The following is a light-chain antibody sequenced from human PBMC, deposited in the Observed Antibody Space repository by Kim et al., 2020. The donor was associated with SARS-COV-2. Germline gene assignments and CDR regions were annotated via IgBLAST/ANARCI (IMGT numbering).Light chain of an antibody. V-gene: IGKV1-27*01. J-gene: IGKJ1*01. CDR2: GAS. CDR3: QKYNSALWT. CDR1: QGTLNF. Sequence: DSVGDRVTITCRASQGTLNFLAWFQQKPGKVPKLLIYGASTLQSGVPSRFSGSASGTDFTLTISSLQPEDVATYYCQKYNSALWTFGQGTKVDIK.